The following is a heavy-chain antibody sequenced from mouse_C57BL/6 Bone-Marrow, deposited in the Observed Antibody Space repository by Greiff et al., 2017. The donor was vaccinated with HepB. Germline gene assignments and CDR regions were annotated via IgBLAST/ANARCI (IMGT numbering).Heavy chain of an antibody. D-gene: IGHD1-1*01. Sequence: ESGPGLVKPSQSLSLTCSVTGYSITSGYYWNWIRQFPGNKLEWMGYISYDGSNNYNPSLKNRISITRDTSKIQFFLKLNSVTTEDTATYYCARDYYGSSNWYFDVWGTGTTVTVSS. CDR3: ARDYYGSSNWYFDV. V-gene: IGHV3-6*01. CDR1: GYSITSGYY. CDR2: ISYDGSN. J-gene: IGHJ1*03.